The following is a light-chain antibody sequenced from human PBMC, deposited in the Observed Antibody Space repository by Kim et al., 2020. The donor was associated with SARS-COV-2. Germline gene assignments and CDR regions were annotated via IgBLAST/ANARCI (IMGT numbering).Light chain of an antibody. CDR1: KSVTSD. CDR2: GAS. Sequence: MSPAERSTLSCRASKSVTSDLALYQQKPGQSPGLLIYGASSRTTGVPARFSGSGSGTQFTLTISSLQSEDFAVYYCHQYNNWPLTFGGGTKVDIK. J-gene: IGKJ4*01. CDR3: HQYNNWPLT. V-gene: IGKV3-15*01.